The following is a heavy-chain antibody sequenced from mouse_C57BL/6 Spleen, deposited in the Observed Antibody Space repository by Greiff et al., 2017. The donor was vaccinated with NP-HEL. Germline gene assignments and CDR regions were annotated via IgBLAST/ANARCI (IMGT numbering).Heavy chain of an antibody. CDR2: INPNNGGT. CDR3: ARSYYRNYGYWYFDV. Sequence: VQLQQSGPELVKPGASVKISCKASGYTFTDYYMNWVKQSHGKSLEWIGDINPNNGGTSYNQKFKGNATLTVDKSSSTAYMELRSLTSEDSAVYYCARSYYRNYGYWYFDVWGTGTTVTVSS. CDR1: GYTFTDYY. D-gene: IGHD2-5*01. V-gene: IGHV1-26*01. J-gene: IGHJ1*03.